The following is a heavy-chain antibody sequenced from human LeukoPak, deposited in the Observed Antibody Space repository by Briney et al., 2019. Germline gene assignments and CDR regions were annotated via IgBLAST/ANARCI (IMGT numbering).Heavy chain of an antibody. CDR2: IYHSGST. CDR3: ARDPATGTGRNWNDP. D-gene: IGHD4-17*01. V-gene: IGHV4-4*02. J-gene: IGHJ5*02. Sequence: PSETLSLTCVVSGDSISSSNWRSWVRQPPGKGLEWIGEIYHSGSTNYNPSLKSRVTISVDKSTNQFSLKLNSVTAADTAVYYCARDPATGTGRNWNDPWGQGTLVTVSS. CDR1: GDSISSSNW.